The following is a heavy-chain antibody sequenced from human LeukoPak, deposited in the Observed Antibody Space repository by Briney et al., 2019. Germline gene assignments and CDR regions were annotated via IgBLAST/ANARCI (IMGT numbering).Heavy chain of an antibody. CDR2: SNPNSGGT. D-gene: IGHD6-13*01. Sequence: ASVKVSCKTSGYTFTGYYIHWVRQAPGQGLEWMGWSNPNSGGTNYAQKIQGRVTMTRDTSISTAYMELRRLRSDDTAVYSCARVSQKQLSDYWGQGSLVTVSS. CDR1: GYTFTGYY. V-gene: IGHV1-2*02. J-gene: IGHJ4*02. CDR3: ARVSQKQLSDY.